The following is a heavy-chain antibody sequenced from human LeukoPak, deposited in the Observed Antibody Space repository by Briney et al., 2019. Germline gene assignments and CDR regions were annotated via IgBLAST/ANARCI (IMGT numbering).Heavy chain of an antibody. CDR2: INHSGST. D-gene: IGHD3-10*01. CDR3: ARRGGDGSGSYYKA. Sequence: SETLSLTCAVYGGSFSGYYWSWIRQPPGKGLEWIGEINHSGSTNYNPSLKGRVTISVDTSKNQFSLKLSSVTAADTAVYYCARRGGDGSGSYYKAWGQGTLVTVSS. J-gene: IGHJ5*02. V-gene: IGHV4-34*01. CDR1: GGSFSGYY.